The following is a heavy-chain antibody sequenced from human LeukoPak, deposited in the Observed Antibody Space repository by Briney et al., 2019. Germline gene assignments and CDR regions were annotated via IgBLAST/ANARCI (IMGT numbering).Heavy chain of an antibody. CDR3: ATAPYDSSENWFDP. Sequence: ASVKVSCKVSGYTLTELSMHWVRQAPGKGLAWMGGFDPEDGETIYAQKFQGRVTMTEDTSTDTAYMELSSLRSEDTAVYYCATAPYDSSENWFDPWGQGTLVTVSS. D-gene: IGHD3-22*01. J-gene: IGHJ5*02. V-gene: IGHV1-24*01. CDR1: GYTLTELS. CDR2: FDPEDGET.